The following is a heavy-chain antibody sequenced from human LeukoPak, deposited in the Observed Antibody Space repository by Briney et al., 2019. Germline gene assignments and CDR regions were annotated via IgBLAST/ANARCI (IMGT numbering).Heavy chain of an antibody. CDR3: ARVLESTVSGSPPAVTGNAFDI. V-gene: IGHV1-2*02. CDR1: GYTFTGYY. CDR2: INPNSGGT. Sequence: ASVKVSCKASGYTFTGYYTHWVRQAPGQGLEWMGWINPNSGGTNYAQKFQGRVTMTRDTSISTAYMELSRLRSDDTAVYYCARVLESTVSGSPPAVTGNAFDIWGQGTMVTVSS. J-gene: IGHJ3*02. D-gene: IGHD1-26*01.